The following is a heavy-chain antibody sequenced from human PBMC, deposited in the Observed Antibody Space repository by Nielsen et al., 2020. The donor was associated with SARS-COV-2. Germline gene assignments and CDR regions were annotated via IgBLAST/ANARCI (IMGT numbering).Heavy chain of an antibody. CDR1: GFTFDDYA. CDR3: AKDPSDGYSSSWYFDY. V-gene: IGHV3-9*01. D-gene: IGHD6-13*01. CDR2: ISWNSGSV. Sequence: GGSLRLSCAASGFTFDDYAMHWVRQAPGKGLEWVSGISWNSGSVVYADSVKGRFTISRDNAENALYLQMNSLRAEDTALYYCAKDPSDGYSSSWYFDYWGQGTLVTVSS. J-gene: IGHJ4*02.